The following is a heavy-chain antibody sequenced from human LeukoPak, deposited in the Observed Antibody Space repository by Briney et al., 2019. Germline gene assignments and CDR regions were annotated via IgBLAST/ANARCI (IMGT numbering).Heavy chain of an antibody. J-gene: IGHJ6*03. CDR2: FITIGLYI. Sequence: GGSLRLSCEASEFTFSSYRINWVGQAPGKGLEWVSSFITIGLYIYYADSVKGRFTISRDNDKNSLYLQMNSLRAEDTAVYYCARDPYSGSYGDYYYYYMDVWGKGTTVTISS. CDR1: EFTFSSYR. D-gene: IGHD1-26*01. CDR3: ARDPYSGSYGDYYYYYMDV. V-gene: IGHV3-21*01.